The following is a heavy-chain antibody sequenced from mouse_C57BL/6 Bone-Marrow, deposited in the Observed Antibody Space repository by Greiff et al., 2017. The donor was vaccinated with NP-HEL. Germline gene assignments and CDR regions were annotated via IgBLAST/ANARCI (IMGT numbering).Heavy chain of an antibody. J-gene: IGHJ4*01. CDR1: GFNIKDDY. CDR3: TLLRGYAMDY. D-gene: IGHD1-1*01. V-gene: IGHV14-4*01. Sequence: VQLQQSGAELVRPGASVKLSCTASGFNIKDDYMHWVKQRPEQGLEGIGWIDPENGDTEYASNFQGKATITADTSSNTAYLQLSSLTSEDTAVYDCTLLRGYAMDYWGQGTSVTVSS. CDR2: IDPENGDT.